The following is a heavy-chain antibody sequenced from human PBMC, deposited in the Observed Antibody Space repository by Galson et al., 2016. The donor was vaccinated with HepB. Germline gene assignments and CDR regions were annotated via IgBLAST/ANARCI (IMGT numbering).Heavy chain of an antibody. Sequence: SLRLSCAASGFTFSTYGMHWVRQAPGKGLEWVAVISYDGINEYYAGSVKGRFTISRDNSKNTLYLQMNSLRADDTAVYFCSTGPEDHTGCNLTPLLDHWGQGTLVTVSS. V-gene: IGHV3-30*03. D-gene: IGHD4-23*01. CDR1: GFTFSTYG. J-gene: IGHJ4*02. CDR3: STGPEDHTGCNLTPLLDH. CDR2: ISYDGINE.